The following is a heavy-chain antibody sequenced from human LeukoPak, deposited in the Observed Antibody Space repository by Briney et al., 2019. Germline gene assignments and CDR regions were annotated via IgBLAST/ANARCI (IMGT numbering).Heavy chain of an antibody. Sequence: ASVKVSCKASGYTLTNYGISWGRQAPGQGLEWMGWISGYNGNTNYAQSLQGRVTMTTDTSTSTAYMELRSLRSDDTAVYYCARVHNEGSHYVYWGQGTLVTVSS. CDR3: ARVHNEGSHYVY. CDR1: GYTLTNYG. CDR2: ISGYNGNT. D-gene: IGHD1-26*01. V-gene: IGHV1-18*01. J-gene: IGHJ4*02.